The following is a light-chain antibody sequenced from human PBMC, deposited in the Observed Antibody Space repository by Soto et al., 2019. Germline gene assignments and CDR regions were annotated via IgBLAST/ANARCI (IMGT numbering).Light chain of an antibody. CDR1: QSVSSSY. J-gene: IGKJ1*01. CDR2: GAS. CDR3: QQYNNWPWT. Sequence: EIVLTQSPGTLSLSPGERATLSCRASQSVSSSYLAWYRQKPGQAPRLLIYGASTRATGIPARFSGSGSGTEFTLTISSLQSVDFAVYSCQQYNNWPWTFGQGTKVDIK. V-gene: IGKV3-15*01.